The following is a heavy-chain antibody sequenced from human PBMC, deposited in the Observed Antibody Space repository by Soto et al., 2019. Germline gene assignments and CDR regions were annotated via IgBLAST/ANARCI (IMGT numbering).Heavy chain of an antibody. Sequence: EASVKVSCKASGYTFTSYAMHWVRQAPGQRLEWMGWINAGNGNTKYSQKFQGRVTITRDTSASTAYMELSSLRSEDTAVYYCARARDILTGYPWFDPWGQGTLVTVSS. V-gene: IGHV1-3*01. CDR3: ARARDILTGYPWFDP. D-gene: IGHD3-9*01. CDR1: GYTFTSYA. J-gene: IGHJ5*02. CDR2: INAGNGNT.